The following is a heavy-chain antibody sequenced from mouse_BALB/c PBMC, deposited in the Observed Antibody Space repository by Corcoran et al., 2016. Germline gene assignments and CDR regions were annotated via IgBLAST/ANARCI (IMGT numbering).Heavy chain of an antibody. V-gene: IGHV1S136*01. J-gene: IGHJ4*01. D-gene: IGHD2-10*02. Sequence: EVQLQQSGPGLVKPGASVKMSCKASGYTFTSYVMHWVKQKPGQGREWIGYINPYNDGTKYNEKFKGKATLTSDKSSSTAYMELSSLTSEDSAVYYCARLYAGIAMDYWGQGTSVTVSS. CDR1: GYTFTSYV. CDR2: INPYNDGT. CDR3: ARLYAGIAMDY.